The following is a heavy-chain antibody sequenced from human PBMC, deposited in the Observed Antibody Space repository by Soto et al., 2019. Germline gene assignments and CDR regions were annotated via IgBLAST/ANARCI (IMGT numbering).Heavy chain of an antibody. D-gene: IGHD1-1*01. CDR2: SITIFGPA. J-gene: IGHJ6*02. CDR3: ARIPRATYYYYGMDV. Sequence: LVPVPCQGSGDGFRNCAISLVRQDPLQGMEWMGGSITIFGPANYTQKFQDRSTITADESTSTAYMEQSSLVSEDTAVYYCARIPRATYYYYGMDVWGQGTTVTVSS. V-gene: IGHV1-69*01. CDR1: GDGFRNCA.